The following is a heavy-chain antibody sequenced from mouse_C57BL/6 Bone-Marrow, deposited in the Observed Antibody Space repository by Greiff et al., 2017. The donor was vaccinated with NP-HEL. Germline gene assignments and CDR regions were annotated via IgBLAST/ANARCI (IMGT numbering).Heavy chain of an antibody. CDR3: GRNRDNGKGYYFDY. V-gene: IGHV2-9-1*01. J-gene: IGHJ2*01. D-gene: IGHD1-2*01. CDR1: GFSFTSYA. CDR2: IWTGGGT. Sequence: VKLVESGPGLVAPSQSLSITCTVSGFSFTSYAISWVRQPPGKGLEWLGVIWTGGGTNYNSALKSRLSIITDNSNSKVVLKMNMLLSDDTAGYYGGRNRDNGKGYYFDYWGQGTTLTVSS.